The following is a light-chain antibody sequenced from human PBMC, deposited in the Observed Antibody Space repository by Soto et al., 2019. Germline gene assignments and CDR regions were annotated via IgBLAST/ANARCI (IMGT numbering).Light chain of an antibody. CDR1: SSNIGAGYH. V-gene: IGLV1-40*01. Sequence: QAVLTQPPSVSGPPGQRVTISCTGSSSNIGAGYHVHWYQQLPGTAPKLLIYGNNNRPSGVPDRFSGSQSGTSASLAITGLQAEDEADYYCQSYDSSLSGSVVFGGGTKLTVL. CDR2: GNN. J-gene: IGLJ2*01. CDR3: QSYDSSLSGSVV.